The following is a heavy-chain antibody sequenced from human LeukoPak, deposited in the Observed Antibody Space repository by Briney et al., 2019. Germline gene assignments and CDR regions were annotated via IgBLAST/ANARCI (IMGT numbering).Heavy chain of an antibody. CDR3: ARAPSSGWSGYYFDY. CDR1: GFTFSSYA. V-gene: IGHV3-23*01. CDR2: LSGSGGSP. J-gene: IGHJ4*02. Sequence: GGSLRLSCAASGFTFSSYAMSWVRQAPGKGLEWVSSLSGSGGSPNYANSVKGRFTISRDNSKNTLYLQMNSLRAEDTAVYYCARAPSSGWSGYYFDYWGQGTLVTVSS. D-gene: IGHD6-13*01.